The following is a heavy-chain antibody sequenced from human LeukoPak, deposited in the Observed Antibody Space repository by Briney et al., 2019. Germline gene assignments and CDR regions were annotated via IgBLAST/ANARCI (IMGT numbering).Heavy chain of an antibody. CDR3: ARERGKDFEY. J-gene: IGHJ4*02. V-gene: IGHV3-48*03. D-gene: IGHD3-10*01. CDR1: GFTFSSYE. Sequence: SGGSLRLCCAASGFTFSSYEMNWVRQAPGKGLEWVSYISTSGSNILYADSVKGRFTVSRDSAKNSLYLQMNSLTAEDTAVYYCARERGKDFEYCGEGTLVTVSS. CDR2: ISTSGSNI.